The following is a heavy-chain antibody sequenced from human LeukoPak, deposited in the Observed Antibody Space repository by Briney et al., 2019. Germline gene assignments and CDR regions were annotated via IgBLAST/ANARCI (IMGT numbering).Heavy chain of an antibody. J-gene: IGHJ4*02. D-gene: IGHD3-22*01. CDR1: GFTFSSYW. V-gene: IGHV3-7*01. Sequence: PGGSLRLSCAASGFTFSSYWMSWVRQAPGKGLEWEANIKQDGSEKYYVDSVKGRFTISRDNAKNSLYLQMNSLRAEDTAVYYCAKDSDSGYALDYWGQGTLVTVSS. CDR3: AKDSDSGYALDY. CDR2: IKQDGSEK.